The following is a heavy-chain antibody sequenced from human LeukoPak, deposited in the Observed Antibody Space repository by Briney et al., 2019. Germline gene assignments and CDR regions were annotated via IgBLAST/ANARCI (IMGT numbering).Heavy chain of an antibody. V-gene: IGHV4-38-2*02. Sequence: SETPSLTCTVSGYSISSGYYWSWIRQPPGKGLEWIGEINHSGSTNYNPSLKSRVTISVDTSKNQFSLKLSSVTAADTAVYYCARRIVVVPAANGRYNWFDPWGQGTLVTVSS. CDR3: ARRIVVVPAANGRYNWFDP. CDR2: INHSGST. CDR1: GYSISSGYY. D-gene: IGHD2-2*01. J-gene: IGHJ5*02.